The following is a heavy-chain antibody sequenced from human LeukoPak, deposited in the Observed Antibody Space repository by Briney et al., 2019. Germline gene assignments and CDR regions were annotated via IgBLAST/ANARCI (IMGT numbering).Heavy chain of an antibody. Sequence: GGSLRLSCAASGFTFSSYGMHWVRQAPGKVLEWVAFIRYDGSNKYYVGSVKGRFTISRDNSKNTLYLQMNSLRAEDTAVYYCAKGSGWEMSYYYYYMDVWGKGTTVTISS. CDR3: AKGSGWEMSYYYYYMDV. D-gene: IGHD1-26*01. CDR2: IRYDGSNK. J-gene: IGHJ6*03. V-gene: IGHV3-30*02. CDR1: GFTFSSYG.